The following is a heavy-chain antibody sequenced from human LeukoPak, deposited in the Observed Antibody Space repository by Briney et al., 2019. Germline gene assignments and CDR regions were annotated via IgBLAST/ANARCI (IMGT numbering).Heavy chain of an antibody. V-gene: IGHV3-30-3*01. CDR1: GVTFSSYY. CDR3: ARDRRAAGTYYFDY. CDR2: IYYNGSNK. J-gene: IGHJ4*02. Sequence: GGSLRLSCAASGVTFSSYYMRWVRQAPGKGLEWVAVIYYNGSNKYYADSVKGRFTISRDNSKNTLYLQMNSLRAEDRAVYYCARDRRAAGTYYFDYWGQGTLVTVPS. D-gene: IGHD6-13*01.